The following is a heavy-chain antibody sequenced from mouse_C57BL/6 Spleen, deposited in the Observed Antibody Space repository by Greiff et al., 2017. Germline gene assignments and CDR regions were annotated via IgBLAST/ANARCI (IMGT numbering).Heavy chain of an antibody. CDR1: GFTFSDYG. CDR3: ARGDYGKQFDY. V-gene: IGHV5-17*01. CDR2: ISSGSSTL. J-gene: IGHJ2*01. Sequence: EVQRVESGGGLVKPGGSLKLSCAASGFTFSDYGMHWVRQAPEKGLEWVAYISSGSSTLYYADTVKGRFTISREDAKNTLFLEMTSLRSENTAMYYCARGDYGKQFDYWGQGTTRTVSS. D-gene: IGHD1-1*01.